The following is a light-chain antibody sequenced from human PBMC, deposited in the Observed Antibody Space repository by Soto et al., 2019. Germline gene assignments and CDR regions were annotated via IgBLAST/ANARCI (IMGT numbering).Light chain of an antibody. CDR1: QSINSY. CDR2: SAS. CDR3: QQTYTTPYT. Sequence: DIQMTQSPSSLSASVGDRVTVSCRASQSINSYLNWYQQKPGKAPTLLIYSASSLEEGVPSRFSGSGSGTEFTLTISSLQPEDFATYSYQQTYTTPYTFGQGTKLEIK. V-gene: IGKV1-39*01. J-gene: IGKJ2*01.